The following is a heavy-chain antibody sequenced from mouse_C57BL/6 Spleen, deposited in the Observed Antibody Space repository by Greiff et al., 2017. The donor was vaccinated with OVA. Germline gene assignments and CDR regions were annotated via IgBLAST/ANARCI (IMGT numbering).Heavy chain of an antibody. J-gene: IGHJ3*01. Sequence: VQLKDSGTVLARPGASVKMSCKTSGYTFTSYWMHWVKQRPGQGLEWIGAIYPGNSDTSYNQKFKGKAKLTAVTSASTAYMELSSLTNEDSAVYCCTRRRQDGYYALAWFAYWGQGTLVTVSA. CDR1: GYTFTSYW. V-gene: IGHV1-5*01. CDR2: IYPGNSDT. D-gene: IGHD2-3*01. CDR3: TRRRQDGYYALAWFAY.